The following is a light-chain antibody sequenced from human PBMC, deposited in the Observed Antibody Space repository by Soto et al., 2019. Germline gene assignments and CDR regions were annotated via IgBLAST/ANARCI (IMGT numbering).Light chain of an antibody. J-gene: IGKJ4*01. V-gene: IGKV3-15*01. Sequence: EIVMTQSPASLSVSPGERATLSCRASQSMGSNLAWYQQKPGQVPRLLIYGTSTRATGIPARFSGSGSGTEVTLTISRLQSEDFAVYYCQQYNNWPLTFGGGTKVDIE. CDR2: GTS. CDR1: QSMGSN. CDR3: QQYNNWPLT.